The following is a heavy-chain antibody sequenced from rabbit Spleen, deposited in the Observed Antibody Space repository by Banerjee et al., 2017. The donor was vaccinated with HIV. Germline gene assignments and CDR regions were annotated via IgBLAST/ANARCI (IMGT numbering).Heavy chain of an antibody. Sequence: QEQLEESGGGLVKPGGSLTLTCTASGFSFSSNWICWVRQAPGKGLEWIACIDTSNGDTDYANWPKGRFTISKTSSTTVTLQMTSLTVADTATYFCARNYVNAFDPWGPGTLVTVS. D-gene: IGHD1-1*01. V-gene: IGHV1S45*01. J-gene: IGHJ2*01. CDR2: IDTSNGDT. CDR1: GFSFSSNW. CDR3: ARNYVNAFDP.